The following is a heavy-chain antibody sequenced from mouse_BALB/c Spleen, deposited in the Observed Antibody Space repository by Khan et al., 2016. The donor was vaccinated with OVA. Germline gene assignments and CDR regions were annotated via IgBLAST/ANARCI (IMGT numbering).Heavy chain of an antibody. V-gene: IGHV1S132*01. Sequence: QVQLQQSGAELVKPGASVKLSCKTSGYTFTSYWIQWVKQRPGQGLGWIGQIFPGTDTTYYNENFKGKATLTVDTSSNTAYMQFSSLTSEDSAGYYCARGYFGNYEFAYWGQGTLVTVSP. CDR3: ARGYFGNYEFAY. D-gene: IGHD2-1*01. CDR2: IFPGTDTT. CDR1: GYTFTSYW. J-gene: IGHJ3*01.